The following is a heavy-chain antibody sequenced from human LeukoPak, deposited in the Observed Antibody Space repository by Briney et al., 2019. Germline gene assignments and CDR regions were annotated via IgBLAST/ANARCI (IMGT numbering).Heavy chain of an antibody. CDR3: ASLAGYRCSGGSCYSPDY. J-gene: IGHJ4*02. CDR2: ISYDGSNK. CDR1: GFTFSSYA. D-gene: IGHD2-15*01. V-gene: IGHV3-30*04. Sequence: GGSLRLSCAASGFTFSSYAMHWVRQAPGKGLEWVAVISYDGSNKYYADSVKGRFTISRDNSKNTLYLQMNSLRAEDTAVYYCASLAGYRCSGGSCYSPDYWGQGTLVTVSS.